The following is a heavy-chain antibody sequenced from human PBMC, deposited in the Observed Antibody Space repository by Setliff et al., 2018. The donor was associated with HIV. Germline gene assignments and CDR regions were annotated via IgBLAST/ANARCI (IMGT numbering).Heavy chain of an antibody. D-gene: IGHD3-22*01. CDR1: GGSISSNW. Sequence: PSETLSLTCAVSGGSISSNWWSWVRQSPGKGLKWIGEIYHSGSTHYNPSLQSRVTISVDKSKSQFSLKLNSVTAADTAVYYCGGNGYYSIDYWGQGTLVTVSS. J-gene: IGHJ4*02. CDR3: GGNGYYSIDY. CDR2: IYHSGST. V-gene: IGHV4-4*02.